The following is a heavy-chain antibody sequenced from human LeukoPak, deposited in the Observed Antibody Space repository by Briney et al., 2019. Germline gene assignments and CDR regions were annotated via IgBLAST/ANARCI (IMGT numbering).Heavy chain of an antibody. CDR2: FRGDSGRT. Sequence: GGSLRLSCAVSGFTSGSYVISWVRQAPGKWLEWVSAFRGDSGRTYYADSVKGRFTISRDNSKNTVFLQMNSLRAEDTALYYCAEDRLHHWGQGTLVTVSS. J-gene: IGHJ5*02. CDR1: GFTSGSYV. CDR3: AEDRLHH. V-gene: IGHV3-23*01.